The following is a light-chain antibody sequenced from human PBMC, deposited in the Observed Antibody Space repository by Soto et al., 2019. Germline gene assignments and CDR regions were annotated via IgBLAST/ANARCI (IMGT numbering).Light chain of an antibody. Sequence: SSELTQPPSVSVAPGKTARITCGGNNIGSKSVHWYQQKPGQAPVLVIYYDSDRPSGIPERFSGSNSGNTATLTISRVEAGDEADYYCQVWDSSSDPNVVFGGGTQLTVL. CDR1: NIGSKS. CDR2: YDS. CDR3: QVWDSSSDPNVV. V-gene: IGLV3-21*04. J-gene: IGLJ2*01.